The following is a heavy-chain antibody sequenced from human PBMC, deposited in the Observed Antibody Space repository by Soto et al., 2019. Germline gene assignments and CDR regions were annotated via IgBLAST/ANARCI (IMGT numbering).Heavy chain of an antibody. V-gene: IGHV4-39*01. CDR2: IYYSGSP. CDR3: ARPARQGTVAGDF. D-gene: IGHD6-19*01. Sequence: SETLSLTCTVSGGSISRSSFYWSWIRQPPGKGLEWIANIYYSGSPNYNPSLKSRVTMSLDTSKNQIYLNLSSVTAADTAVYYCARPARQGTVAGDFWGQGXLVTVSS. J-gene: IGHJ4*02. CDR1: GGSISRSSFY.